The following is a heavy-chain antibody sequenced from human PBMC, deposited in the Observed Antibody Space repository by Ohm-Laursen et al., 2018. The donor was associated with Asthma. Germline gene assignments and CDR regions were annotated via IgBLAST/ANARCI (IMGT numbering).Heavy chain of an antibody. D-gene: IGHD3-10*01. J-gene: IGHJ6*02. V-gene: IGHV5-10-1*01. CDR2: IDPSDSYT. CDR3: ARQNGSGSYYNYYYYGMDV. Sequence: GESLRISCKGPGYSFTSYWISWVRQMPGKGLEWMGRIDPSDSYTNYSPSFQGHVTISADKSISTAYLQWSSLKASDTAMYYCARQNGSGSYYNYYYYGMDVWGQGTTVTVSS. CDR1: GYSFTSYW.